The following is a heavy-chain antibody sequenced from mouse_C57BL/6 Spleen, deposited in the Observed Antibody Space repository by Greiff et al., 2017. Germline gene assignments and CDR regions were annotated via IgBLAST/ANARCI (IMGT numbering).Heavy chain of an antibody. J-gene: IGHJ1*03. Sequence: VQLQQSGTVLARPGASVKMSCKTSGYTFTSYWMNWVKQRPGQGLEWIGAIYPGNSDTSYNQKFKGKAKLTAVTSASTAYMELSSLTNEDSAVYYCTIEDYGSSYWYFDVWGTGTTVTVSS. CDR2: IYPGNSDT. CDR1: GYTFTSYW. D-gene: IGHD1-1*01. V-gene: IGHV1-5*01. CDR3: TIEDYGSSYWYFDV.